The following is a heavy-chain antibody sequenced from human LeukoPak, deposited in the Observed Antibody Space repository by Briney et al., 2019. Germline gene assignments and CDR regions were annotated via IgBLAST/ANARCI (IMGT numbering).Heavy chain of an antibody. CDR2: ISYDGSNK. CDR1: GFTFSSYG. Sequence: PGGSLRLSCAASGFTFSSYGMHWVRQAPGKGLEGVAMISYDGSNKNYADSVKGRFTISRDNPKTTLYLEMNSPRAEDTAVYYCAKDYYPRYNSGWTIDYWGQGTLVTVSS. J-gene: IGHJ4*02. D-gene: IGHD6-19*01. CDR3: AKDYYPRYNSGWTIDY. V-gene: IGHV3-30*18.